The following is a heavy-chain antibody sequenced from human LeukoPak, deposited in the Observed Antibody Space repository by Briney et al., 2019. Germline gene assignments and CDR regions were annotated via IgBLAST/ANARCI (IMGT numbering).Heavy chain of an antibody. CDR1: GYTFTSYG. Sequence: ASVKVSCKASGYTFTSYGISWVRQAPGQGLEWMGWISSYNGNTHYAQKLQGRVTMTTDTSTSTAYMELRSLRSDDTAVYYCARDGYSSSWAHDAFDIWGQGTMVTVSS. CDR3: ARDGYSSSWAHDAFDI. V-gene: IGHV1-18*01. CDR2: ISSYNGNT. J-gene: IGHJ3*02. D-gene: IGHD6-13*01.